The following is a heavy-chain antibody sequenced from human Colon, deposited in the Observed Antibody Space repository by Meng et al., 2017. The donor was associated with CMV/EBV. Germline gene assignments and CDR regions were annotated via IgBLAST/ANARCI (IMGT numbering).Heavy chain of an antibody. V-gene: IGHV1-18*01. Sequence: ASVKVSCKPSGYRFTSYGISWVRQAPGQGLERMGWISAYNGNTYYAQNFQGRLILTTDTSTGTVNMELRSLTSDDTAVYYCARDRITYYYDTSDYSSYFDFWGQGTLVTVSS. CDR1: GYRFTSYG. CDR3: ARDRITYYYDTSDYSSYFDF. J-gene: IGHJ4*02. CDR2: ISAYNGNT. D-gene: IGHD3-22*01.